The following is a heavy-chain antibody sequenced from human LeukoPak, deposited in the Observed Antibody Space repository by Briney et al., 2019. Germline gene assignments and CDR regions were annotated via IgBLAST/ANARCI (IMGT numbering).Heavy chain of an antibody. D-gene: IGHD6-19*01. CDR3: ARVAFIDPLLYSSGWYRSMGVYFDY. CDR2: VSAYNGNT. Sequence: ASVKVSCKASGYTFTSYGISWVRQAPGQGLEWMGWVSAYNGNTNYAQKLQGRVTMTTDTSTSTAYMELRSLRSDDTAVYYCARVAFIDPLLYSSGWYRSMGVYFDYWGQGTLVTVSS. V-gene: IGHV1-18*01. CDR1: GYTFTSYG. J-gene: IGHJ4*02.